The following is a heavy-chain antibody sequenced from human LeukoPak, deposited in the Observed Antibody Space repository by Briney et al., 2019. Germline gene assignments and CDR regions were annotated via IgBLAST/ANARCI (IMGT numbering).Heavy chain of an antibody. CDR1: GFTFSSYA. D-gene: IGHD3-22*01. Sequence: PGGSLRLSCAASGFTFSSYAMHWVRQAPGKGLEWVAVISYDGSNKYYADSVKGRFTISRDNSKNTLYLQMNSLRAEDTAVYYCARDKRLGIVVVHFDYWGQGTLVTVSS. CDR2: ISYDGSNK. J-gene: IGHJ4*02. V-gene: IGHV3-30-3*01. CDR3: ARDKRLGIVVVHFDY.